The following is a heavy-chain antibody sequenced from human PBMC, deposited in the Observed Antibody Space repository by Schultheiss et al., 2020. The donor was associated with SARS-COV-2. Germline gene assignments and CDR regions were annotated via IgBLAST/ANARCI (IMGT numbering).Heavy chain of an antibody. CDR2: IYFSGST. Sequence: SETLSLTCTVSGDSISNYDWNWIRQPPGKGLEWIGDIYFSGSTNYNSSLNNRVAISLDTSKNRFSLNLTSVTAADTAVYYCARGYSPYGSGKFDPWGQGTLVTVSS. J-gene: IGHJ5*02. CDR3: ARGYSPYGSGKFDP. CDR1: GDSISNYD. D-gene: IGHD3-10*01. V-gene: IGHV4-59*01.